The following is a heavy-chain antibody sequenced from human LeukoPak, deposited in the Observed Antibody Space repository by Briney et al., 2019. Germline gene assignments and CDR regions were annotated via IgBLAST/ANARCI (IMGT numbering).Heavy chain of an antibody. Sequence: GSLRLSCAASGFTFKDYWMHWVCQVPGKGLVWVARIISDGSSASYADSVKGRFTMSRDNAKNTLYLQMNSLRAEDTAVYYCVRDSNYHPDCWGQGTLVTVSS. CDR2: IISDGSSA. J-gene: IGHJ4*02. D-gene: IGHD4-11*01. CDR3: VRDSNYHPDC. CDR1: GFTFKDYW. V-gene: IGHV3-74*01.